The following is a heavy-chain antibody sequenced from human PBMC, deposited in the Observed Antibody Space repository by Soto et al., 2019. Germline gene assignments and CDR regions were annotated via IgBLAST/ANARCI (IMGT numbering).Heavy chain of an antibody. CDR2: ISPYSGNT. V-gene: IGHV1-18*01. CDR1: GYTFTTYD. J-gene: IGHJ5*02. CDR3: ARMATSGTLNWFDP. Sequence: ASVKVSCKASGYTFTTYDLSWVRQAPGQGLEWMGWISPYSGNTKYAQKLQGRVTMTTDTSTNTAYVELRSLTSDDTAIYYCARMATSGTLNWFDPWGQGTLVTVSS.